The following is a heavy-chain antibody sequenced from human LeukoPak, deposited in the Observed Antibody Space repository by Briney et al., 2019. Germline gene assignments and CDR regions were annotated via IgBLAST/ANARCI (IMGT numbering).Heavy chain of an antibody. CDR1: GFTFSSYW. CDR3: ARGYYYYDSSGYPY. D-gene: IGHD3-22*01. CDR2: INHNGNVN. V-gene: IGHV3-7*03. Sequence: GGSLRLSWAASGFTFSSYWMNWARQAPGKGLEWVASINHNGNVNYYVDSVKGRFTISRDNAKNSLYLQMSNLRAEDTAVYFCARGYYYYDSSGYPYWGQGTLVTVSS. J-gene: IGHJ4*02.